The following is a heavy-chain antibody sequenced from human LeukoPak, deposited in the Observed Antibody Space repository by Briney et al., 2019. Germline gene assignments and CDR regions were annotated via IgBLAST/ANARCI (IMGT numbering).Heavy chain of an antibody. CDR2: ISGSGGRT. J-gene: IGHJ4*02. D-gene: IGHD3-22*01. Sequence: GGSLRLSCAASGFTFSSYAMHWVRQAPGKGLEWVSVISGSGGRTYYADSVKGRFTISRDNSKNTLYLQMNSLRAEDTAVYYCAKELYYDSSGYPSAFDYWGQGTLVTVSS. CDR3: AKELYYDSSGYPSAFDY. CDR1: GFTFSSYA. V-gene: IGHV3-23*01.